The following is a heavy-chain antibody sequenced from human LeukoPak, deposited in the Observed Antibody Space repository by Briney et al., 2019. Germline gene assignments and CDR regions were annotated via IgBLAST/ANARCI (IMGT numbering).Heavy chain of an antibody. Sequence: GGSLRLSCAASGFTVSSNYMSWVRQSPGKGLEWVSVIYSGGSTYYADSVKGRFTISRDNSKNTLYLQMNSLRAEDTAVYYCAREGGHYYGMDVWGQGTTVTVSS. V-gene: IGHV3-53*01. CDR3: AREGGHYYGMDV. CDR2: IYSGGST. J-gene: IGHJ6*02. CDR1: GFTVSSNY.